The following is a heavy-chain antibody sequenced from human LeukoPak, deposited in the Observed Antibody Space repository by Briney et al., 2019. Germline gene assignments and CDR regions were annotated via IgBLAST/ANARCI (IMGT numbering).Heavy chain of an antibody. CDR3: ARFAPYGGNSGYYYYMDV. D-gene: IGHD4-23*01. J-gene: IGHJ6*03. CDR1: GGSISSSSYY. CDR2: IYTSGST. Sequence: SETLSLTCTVSGGSISSSSYYWSWIRQPAGKGLEWIGRIYTSGSTNYNPPLKSRDTMSVDTSKNQFSLKLSSVTAADTAVYYCARFAPYGGNSGYYYYMDVWGKGTTVTVSS. V-gene: IGHV4-61*02.